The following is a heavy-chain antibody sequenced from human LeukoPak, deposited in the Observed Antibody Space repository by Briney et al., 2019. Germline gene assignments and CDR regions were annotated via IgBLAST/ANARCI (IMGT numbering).Heavy chain of an antibody. Sequence: GESLKISCKGSGYPFSSYWIGWVRQMPGKGLEGMGIIYPGDSDTRYSPSFQGQVTISADKSISTADLQWSSLKASDTAVYYCAKCRDSSSSYYFDYWGRGTLVTVSS. CDR1: GYPFSSYW. CDR2: IYPGDSDT. CDR3: AKCRDSSSSYYFDY. J-gene: IGHJ4*02. D-gene: IGHD3-22*01. V-gene: IGHV5-51*01.